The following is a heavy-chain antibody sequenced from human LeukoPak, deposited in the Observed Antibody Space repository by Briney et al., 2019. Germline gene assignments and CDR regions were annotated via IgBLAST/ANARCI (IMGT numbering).Heavy chain of an antibody. CDR1: GLTFSSYE. V-gene: IGHV3-48*03. CDR3: AREVVVAATRYMDV. CDR2: ISSSGATR. J-gene: IGHJ6*03. Sequence: GGSLRLSCAASGLTFSSYEMNWVRQAPGKGLEWVSYISSSGATRYYADSVKGRFTMSRDNAKNSLYLLLNSLGAEDTAVYYCAREVVVAATRYMDVWGKGTTVTISS. D-gene: IGHD2-15*01.